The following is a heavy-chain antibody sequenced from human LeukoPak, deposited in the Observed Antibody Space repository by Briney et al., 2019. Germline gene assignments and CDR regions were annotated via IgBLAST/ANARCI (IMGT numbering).Heavy chain of an antibody. Sequence: GESLKISCKGSGYRFTNYWISWVRQIPGKGLEWMGRIDPSDSYTNYSPSFQGHVTISADKSISTAYLQWSSLKASDTAMYYCARHYYYGSANYYPYFDFWGQGALVTVSS. D-gene: IGHD3-10*01. J-gene: IGHJ4*02. V-gene: IGHV5-10-1*01. CDR2: IDPSDSYT. CDR1: GYRFTNYW. CDR3: ARHYYYGSANYYPYFDF.